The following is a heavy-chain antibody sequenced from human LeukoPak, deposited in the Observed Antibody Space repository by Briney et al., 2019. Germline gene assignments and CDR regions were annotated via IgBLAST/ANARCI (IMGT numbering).Heavy chain of an antibody. J-gene: IGHJ4*02. CDR3: AKDLASKIYDSSGVDY. D-gene: IGHD3-22*01. CDR2: IWYDGSNK. CDR1: GFTFSSYG. Sequence: GGSLRLSCAASGFTFSSYGMHWVRQAPGKGLEWVAVIWYDGSNKYYADSVKGRFTISRDNSKNTLYLQMNGLRAEDTAVYYCAKDLASKIYDSSGVDYRGQGTLVTVSS. V-gene: IGHV3-33*06.